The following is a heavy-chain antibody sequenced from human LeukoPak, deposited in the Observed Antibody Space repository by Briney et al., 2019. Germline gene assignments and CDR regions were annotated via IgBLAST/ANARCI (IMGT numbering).Heavy chain of an antibody. CDR1: GGSIRSSSYY. V-gene: IGHV4-61*05. Sequence: SETLSLTCTVSGGSIRSSSYYWGWIRQPPGKGLEWIAYIYSSGTTNYNPSLKSRVTISVDTSKNQFSLKLTSVTAADTALYYCARATSGSWSTLFDYWGQGTLVTVSS. J-gene: IGHJ4*02. D-gene: IGHD6-13*01. CDR2: IYSSGTT. CDR3: ARATSGSWSTLFDY.